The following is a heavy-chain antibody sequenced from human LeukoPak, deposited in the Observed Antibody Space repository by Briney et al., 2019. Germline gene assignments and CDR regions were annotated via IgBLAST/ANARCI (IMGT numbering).Heavy chain of an antibody. CDR2: IYYSGST. J-gene: IGHJ6*03. Sequence: SETLSLTCTVSGGSISSSSYYWGWIRQPPGKGLEWSGSIYYSGSTYYNPSLKSRVTISVDTSKNQFSLKLSSVTAADTAVYYCARLATTVLLWFGEPPDFYYYYMDVWGKGTTVTVSS. D-gene: IGHD3-10*01. CDR1: GGSISSSSYY. CDR3: ARLATTVLLWFGEPPDFYYYYMDV. V-gene: IGHV4-39*01.